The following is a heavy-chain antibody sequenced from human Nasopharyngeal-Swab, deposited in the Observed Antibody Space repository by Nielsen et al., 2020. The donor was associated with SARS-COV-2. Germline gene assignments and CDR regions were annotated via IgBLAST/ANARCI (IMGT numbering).Heavy chain of an antibody. CDR3: ARGRKRRGYSYCPNWFDP. D-gene: IGHD5-18*01. CDR2: INHSGST. V-gene: IGHV4-34*01. J-gene: IGHJ5*02. Sequence: WLRQPPGKGLEWIGEINHSGSTNYNPSLNSRVTVSVDTSNNEFSLKLSSVTAADTAVYYCARGRKRRGYSYCPNWFDPWGQGTLVTVSS.